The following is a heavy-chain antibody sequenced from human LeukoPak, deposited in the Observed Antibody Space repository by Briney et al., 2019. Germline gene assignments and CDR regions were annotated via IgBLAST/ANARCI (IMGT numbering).Heavy chain of an antibody. CDR1: GFIFSSYP. Sequence: GGSLRLSCAASGFIFSSYPMSWVRQAPGKGLEWVGVISSDGRTKYYAEYVQGRFTIFRENSENTLFLQMNSLGAEDTAVYYCAKDGGVTGTFDYWGQGTLVTVSS. V-gene: IGHV3-30*18. CDR2: ISSDGRTK. D-gene: IGHD3-16*01. CDR3: AKDGGVTGTFDY. J-gene: IGHJ4*02.